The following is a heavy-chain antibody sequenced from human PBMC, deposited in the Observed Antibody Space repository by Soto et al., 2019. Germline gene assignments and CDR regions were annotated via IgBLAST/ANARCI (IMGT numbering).Heavy chain of an antibody. V-gene: IGHV4-59*01. D-gene: IGHD1-7*01. Sequence: SETLSLTCTVSGGSISSYYWSWIRQPPGKGLEWIGYIYYSGSTNYNPSLKSRVTISVDTSKNQFSLKLSSVTAADTAVYYCARDSTGTKGSAEGIDYWGQGTLVTVSS. J-gene: IGHJ4*02. CDR1: GGSISSYY. CDR3: ARDSTGTKGSAEGIDY. CDR2: IYYSGST.